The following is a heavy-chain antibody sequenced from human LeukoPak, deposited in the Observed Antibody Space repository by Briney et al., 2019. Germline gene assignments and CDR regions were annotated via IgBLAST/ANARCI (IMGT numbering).Heavy chain of an antibody. V-gene: IGHV3-74*01. Sequence: PGGSLRLSCEASGFTFSSNWMHWVRQAPGKGLVWVSRINSDGSSTSYADSVKGRFTISRDNAKNTLYLQMNSLRAEDTAVYYCARATPATFGYFDLWGRGTLVTVSS. CDR1: GFTFSSNW. CDR2: INSDGSST. J-gene: IGHJ2*01. CDR3: ARATPATFGYFDL.